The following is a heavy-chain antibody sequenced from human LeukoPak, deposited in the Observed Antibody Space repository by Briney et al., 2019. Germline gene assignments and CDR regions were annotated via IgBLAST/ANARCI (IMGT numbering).Heavy chain of an antibody. V-gene: IGHV3-48*03. J-gene: IGHJ4*02. CDR1: GFTFSSYE. CDR2: ISSSGSTI. Sequence: GGSLRLSCAASGFTFSSYEMNWVRQAPGKGLXXXXYISSSGSTIYYADSVKGRFTISRDNAKNSLYLQMNSLRAEDTAVYYCARGTSGWPRGYFDYWGQGTLVTVSS. D-gene: IGHD6-19*01. CDR3: ARGTSGWPRGYFDY.